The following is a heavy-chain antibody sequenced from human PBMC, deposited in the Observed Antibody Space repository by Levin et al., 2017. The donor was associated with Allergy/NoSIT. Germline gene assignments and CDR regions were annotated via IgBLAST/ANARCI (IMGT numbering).Heavy chain of an antibody. CDR1: GFTFSDYW. CDR2: INQDGTQK. CDR3: ARDTTVGGEA. V-gene: IGHV3-7*03. J-gene: IGHJ5*02. D-gene: IGHD4-11*01. Sequence: GGSLRLSCAASGFTFSDYWMTWVRQPPGKGLEWVANINQDGTQKHHADSVKGRFTISRDNAENSLFLQMNYLGTDDTAVYFCARDTTVGGEAWGQGSLVTVSS.